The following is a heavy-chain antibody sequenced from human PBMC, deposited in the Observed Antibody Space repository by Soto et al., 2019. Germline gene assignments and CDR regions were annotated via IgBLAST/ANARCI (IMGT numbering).Heavy chain of an antibody. CDR2: MNPNSDNT. Sequence: QVQLVQSGAEVKKPGASVKVSCKASGYTFTRYDINWGRQATGQGLEWMGWMNPNSDNTVYTQKFQGRVTMTRNTSISTAYMELSSLRSEDTAVYYCARVGSTSPQDYWGQGTLVTVSS. D-gene: IGHD6-6*01. CDR1: GYTFTRYD. V-gene: IGHV1-8*01. J-gene: IGHJ4*02. CDR3: ARVGSTSPQDY.